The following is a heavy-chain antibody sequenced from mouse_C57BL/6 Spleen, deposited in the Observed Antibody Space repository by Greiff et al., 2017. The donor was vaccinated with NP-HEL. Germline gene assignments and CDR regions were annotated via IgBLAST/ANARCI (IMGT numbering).Heavy chain of an antibody. CDR1: GFSLTSYG. V-gene: IGHV2-2*01. D-gene: IGHD2-2*01. Sequence: VHLVASGPGLVQPSQSLSITCPVSGFSLTSYGVHWVRQSPGKGLEWLGVIWSGGRTDYNAAFIPRQSISKDKSKSQFFFKKNSLQADDTAIYYCARKGMVTTGYYYAMDYWGQGTSVTVSS. J-gene: IGHJ4*01. CDR3: ARKGMVTTGYYYAMDY. CDR2: IWSGGRT.